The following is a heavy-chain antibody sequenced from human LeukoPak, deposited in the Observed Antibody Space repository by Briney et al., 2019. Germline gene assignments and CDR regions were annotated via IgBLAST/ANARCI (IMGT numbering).Heavy chain of an antibody. D-gene: IGHD2-2*01. CDR1: GGSISSYY. CDR2: IYYSGST. V-gene: IGHV4-59*01. J-gene: IGHJ3*02. Sequence: SETLSLTCTVSGGSISSYYWSWLRQPPGKGLEWIGYIYYSGSTDYNPSLKSRVTISVDTSKNQFSLKLSSVTAADTAVYYCAREPHRVVPDYPTHNAFDIWGQGTMVTVSS. CDR3: AREPHRVVPDYPTHNAFDI.